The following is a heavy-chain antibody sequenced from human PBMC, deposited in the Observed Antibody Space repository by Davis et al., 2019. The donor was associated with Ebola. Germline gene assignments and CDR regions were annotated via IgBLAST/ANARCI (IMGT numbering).Heavy chain of an antibody. D-gene: IGHD3-22*01. CDR2: ISGSGGST. CDR1: GFTFSSYA. Sequence: PGGSLRLSCAASGFTFSSYAMSWVRQAPGKGLEWVSAISGSGGSTYYADSVKGRFTISRDNSKNTLYLQMNSLRAEDTAVYYCAKDVRSSGRTYYFDYWGQGTLVTVSS. CDR3: AKDVRSSGRTYYFDY. J-gene: IGHJ4*02. V-gene: IGHV3-23*01.